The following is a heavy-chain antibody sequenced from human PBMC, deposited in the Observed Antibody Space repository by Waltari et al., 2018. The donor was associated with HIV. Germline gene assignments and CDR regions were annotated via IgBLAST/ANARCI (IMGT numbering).Heavy chain of an antibody. J-gene: IGHJ6*02. CDR3: ARARGYCSGGSCYPYYYGMDV. Sequence: QVQLVQSGAEVKKPGASVKVSCKASGYTFTSYGISWVRQAPGHGLEWMGWISAYNGNTNYAQTLQGRVSMTRETSTSTAYMELRSLRSDDTAVYYCARARGYCSGGSCYPYYYGMDVWGQGTTVTGSS. CDR2: ISAYNGNT. V-gene: IGHV1-18*01. D-gene: IGHD2-15*01. CDR1: GYTFTSYG.